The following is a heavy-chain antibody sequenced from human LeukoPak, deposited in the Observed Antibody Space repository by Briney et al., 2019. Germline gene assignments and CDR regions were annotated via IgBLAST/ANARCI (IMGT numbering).Heavy chain of an antibody. CDR3: ARTSPYGGLVADY. D-gene: IGHD6-6*01. CDR2: IYYSGST. Sequence: SETLSLTCTVSGGSISSGGYYWSWIRQHPGKGLEWIGYIYYSGSTYYNPSLKSRVTISVDTSKNQFSLKLSSVTAADTAVYYCARTSPYGGLVADYWGQGTLVTVSS. V-gene: IGHV4-31*03. CDR1: GGSISSGGYY. J-gene: IGHJ4*02.